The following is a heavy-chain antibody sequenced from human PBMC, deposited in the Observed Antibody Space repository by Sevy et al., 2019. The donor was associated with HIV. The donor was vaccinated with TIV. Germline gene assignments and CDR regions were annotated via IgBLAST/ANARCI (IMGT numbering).Heavy chain of an antibody. D-gene: IGHD3-22*01. CDR1: GYTFTGYY. CDR3: AITREYYSDTSGYFDY. Sequence: ASVKVSCKASGYTFTGYYMHWVRQAPGKGLEWMGSFDPEDGERIYAQKFQGRFSMTEDTSTDTAYMELSSLRPDDTAVYYCAITREYYSDTSGYFDYWGQGTLVTVSS. V-gene: IGHV1-24*01. CDR2: FDPEDGER. J-gene: IGHJ4*02.